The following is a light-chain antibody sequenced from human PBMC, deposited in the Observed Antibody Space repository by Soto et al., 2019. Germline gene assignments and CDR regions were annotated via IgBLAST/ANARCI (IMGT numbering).Light chain of an antibody. V-gene: IGKV3-11*01. Sequence: EVVLTQSPATLSLSPGDRATLSCRAIQSVFGYLAWYQHKPGQAPRLLIYDAYKRATGVPARFSGSGSDTDFSLIISRLEPEDFAVYYCQQRSDSPPLTFGGGTKVEIK. CDR3: QQRSDSPPLT. J-gene: IGKJ4*01. CDR2: DAY. CDR1: QSVFGY.